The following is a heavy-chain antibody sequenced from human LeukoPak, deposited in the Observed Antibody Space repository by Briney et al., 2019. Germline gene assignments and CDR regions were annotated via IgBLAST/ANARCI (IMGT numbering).Heavy chain of an antibody. CDR3: ARESTSGSYYDY. D-gene: IGHD1-26*01. V-gene: IGHV1-69*06. Sequence: EASVKVSCKASGGTFSSYAISWVRQAPGQGLEWMGGIIPIFGTANYAQKFQGRVTITADKSTSTAYMELSSLRSEDTAVYYCARESTSGSYYDYWGQGTLVTVSS. CDR2: IIPIFGTA. CDR1: GGTFSSYA. J-gene: IGHJ4*02.